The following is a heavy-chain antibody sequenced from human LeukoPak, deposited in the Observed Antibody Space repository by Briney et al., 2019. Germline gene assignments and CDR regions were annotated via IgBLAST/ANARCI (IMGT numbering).Heavy chain of an antibody. J-gene: IGHJ4*02. Sequence: GGSLRLSCSASGFTFSSYWMHWVRQAPGKGLVWVSHIKSDGSVTNYADFVRGRLTISRDNAKNTLYLQMNSLRAEETGVYWCARNWGHSDYWGQGTLVTVSS. D-gene: IGHD3-16*01. V-gene: IGHV3-74*01. CDR1: GFTFSSYW. CDR3: ARNWGHSDY. CDR2: IKSDGSVT.